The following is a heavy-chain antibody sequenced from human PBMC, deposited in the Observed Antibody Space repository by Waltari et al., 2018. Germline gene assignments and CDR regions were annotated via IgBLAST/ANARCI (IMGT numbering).Heavy chain of an antibody. D-gene: IGHD3-10*01. J-gene: IGHJ6*02. CDR1: GGPFSSYA. CDR3: AREYYYGSGSYLDYYYGMDV. V-gene: IGHV1-69*05. CDR2: IIPIFGTA. Sequence: QVQLVQSGAEVKKPGSSVKVSCKASGGPFSSYAISWVRQAPGQGLEWMGGIIPIFGTANYAQKFQGRVTITTDESTSTAYMELSSLRSEDTAVYYCAREYYYGSGSYLDYYYGMDVWGQGTTVTVSS.